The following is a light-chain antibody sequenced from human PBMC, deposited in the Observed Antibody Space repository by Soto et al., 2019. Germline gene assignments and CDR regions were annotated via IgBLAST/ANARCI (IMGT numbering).Light chain of an antibody. CDR3: SSYTSRRSLVV. CDR2: DVS. Sequence: QSVLTQPASVSGSPGQSITISCTGTSSDVGGYNYFSWYQQHPGKAPKVMIYDVSNRPSGVYNRFSGTKSGNTASLTISGLQAEDEADNYCSSYTSRRSLVVCGGGTKLT. V-gene: IGLV2-14*03. CDR1: SSDVGGYNY. J-gene: IGLJ2*01.